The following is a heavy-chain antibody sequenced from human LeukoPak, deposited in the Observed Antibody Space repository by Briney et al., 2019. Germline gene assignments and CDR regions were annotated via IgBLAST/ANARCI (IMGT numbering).Heavy chain of an antibody. CDR1: GFNFNNYN. CDR3: ASSGSSSSFDP. CDR2: ISSSSSYI. V-gene: IGHV3-21*01. J-gene: IGHJ5*02. D-gene: IGHD3-10*01. Sequence: GGSLRLSCAASGFNFNNYNMNWVRQAPGKGLEWVSSISSSSSYIYYADSVKGRFTISRDNAKNSLYLQMNSLRAEDTAVYYCASSGSSSSFDPWGQGTLVTVSS.